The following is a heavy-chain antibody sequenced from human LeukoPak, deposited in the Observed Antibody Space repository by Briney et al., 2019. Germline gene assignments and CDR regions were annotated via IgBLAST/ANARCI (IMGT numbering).Heavy chain of an antibody. CDR2: INPNSGST. CDR1: GYTFTGYY. CDR3: ARGRAARPDY. J-gene: IGHJ4*02. Sequence: ASVKVSCKASGYTFTGYYMHWVRQAPGQGREWMGRINPNSGSTNYAQKFQGRVTMTRDTSISTAYMELSRLRSDDTAVYYCARGRAARPDYWGQGTLVTVSS. V-gene: IGHV1-2*06. D-gene: IGHD6-6*01.